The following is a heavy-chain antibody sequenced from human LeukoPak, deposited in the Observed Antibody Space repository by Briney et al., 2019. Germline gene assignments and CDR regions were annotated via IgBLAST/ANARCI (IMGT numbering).Heavy chain of an antibody. V-gene: IGHV5-51*01. J-gene: IGHJ5*02. CDR1: GCSFTNYW. D-gene: IGHD5/OR15-5a*01. Sequence: GESLKISCKASGCSFTNYWIAWVRQKPGKGLEWMGIMHPGESEINYSPSFEGQVTISADTSISTAYLEWYSLKASDSAIYYCAKTIASLGSGARYFDPWGQGTMITVSS. CDR3: AKTIASLGSGARYFDP. CDR2: MHPGESEI.